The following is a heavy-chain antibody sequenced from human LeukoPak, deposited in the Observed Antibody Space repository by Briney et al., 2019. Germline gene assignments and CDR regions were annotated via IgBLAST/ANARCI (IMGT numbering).Heavy chain of an antibody. J-gene: IGHJ4*02. D-gene: IGHD3-10*01. CDR1: GYTFTSYG. CDR3: ARGLANYGSGSYQS. CDR2: ISAYNGNT. Sequence: ASVKVSCKASGYTFTSYGISWVRQAPGQGLEWMGWISAYNGNTNYAQKLQGRVTMTTDTSTSTAYMELRSLRSDDTAVYYCARGLANYGSGSYQSWGQGALVTVSS. V-gene: IGHV1-18*01.